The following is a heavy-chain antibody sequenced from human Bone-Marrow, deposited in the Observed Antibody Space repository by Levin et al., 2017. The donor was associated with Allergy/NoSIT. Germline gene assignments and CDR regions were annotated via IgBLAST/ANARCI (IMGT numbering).Heavy chain of an antibody. CDR1: GVSISSGGYS. Sequence: SQTLSLPCAVSGVSISSGGYSWSWIRQPPGTGLEWIGYIYHSGSTYYNPSLKSRVTISVDRSKNQFSLKLSSVTAADTAVYYCARGGDNNWFDPWGQGTLVTVSS. D-gene: IGHD3-10*01. CDR2: IYHSGST. CDR3: ARGGDNNWFDP. J-gene: IGHJ5*02. V-gene: IGHV4-30-2*01.